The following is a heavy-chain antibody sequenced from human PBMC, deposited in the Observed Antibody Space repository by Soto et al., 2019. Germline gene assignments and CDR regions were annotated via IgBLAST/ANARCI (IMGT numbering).Heavy chain of an antibody. CDR1: GYIFSHYG. Sequence: ASVKVSCKASGYIFSHYGISWMRQVPGQGLEWMGWVSAYNGKSNYTQKFQGRVTMTTDTSTNTAYMELRSLRSDDTAVYYCARASAIGVGTTSYWGQGTLVTVSS. D-gene: IGHD3-22*01. CDR3: ARASAIGVGTTSY. CDR2: VSAYNGKS. J-gene: IGHJ4*02. V-gene: IGHV1-18*01.